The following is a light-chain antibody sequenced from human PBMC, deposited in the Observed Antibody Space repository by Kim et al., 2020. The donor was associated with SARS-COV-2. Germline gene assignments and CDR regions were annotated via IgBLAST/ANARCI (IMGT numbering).Light chain of an antibody. CDR3: AAWDDSRSGPV. CDR2: SNN. Sequence: ELTQPPSASGTPGQRVTISCSGSYSNIGRNTINWYQQLPGTAPKLLIYSNNERPSGVPDRFSGSKSGTSASLAISGLLSGDEADYYCAAWDDSRSGPVFGGGTQLTVL. CDR1: YSNIGRNT. J-gene: IGLJ3*02. V-gene: IGLV1-44*01.